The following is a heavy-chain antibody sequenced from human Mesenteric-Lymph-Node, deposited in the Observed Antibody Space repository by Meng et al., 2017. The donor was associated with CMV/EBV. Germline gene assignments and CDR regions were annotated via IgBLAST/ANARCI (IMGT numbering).Heavy chain of an antibody. Sequence: KGSGGTFSSYAISWVRQAPGQGLEWMGRIIPILGIANYAQKFQGRVTITADKSTSTAYMELSSLRSEDTAVYYCTNYYGSAYYFDYWGQGTLVTVSS. D-gene: IGHD3-10*01. CDR3: TNYYGSAYYFDY. CDR2: IIPILGIA. CDR1: GGTFSSYA. J-gene: IGHJ4*02. V-gene: IGHV1-69*04.